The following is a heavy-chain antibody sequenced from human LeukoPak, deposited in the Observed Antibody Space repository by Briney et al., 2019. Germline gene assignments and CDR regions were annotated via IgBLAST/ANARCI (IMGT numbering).Heavy chain of an antibody. CDR2: IYYSGST. J-gene: IGHJ4*02. CDR3: ARHSTASGYLNYFDY. CDR1: GGSISSSSYY. Sequence: SETLSLTCTVSGGSISSSSYYWGWIRQPPGKGLEWIGSIYYSGSTYYNPSLKSRVTISVDTSKNQFSLKLSSVTAADTAVYYCARHSTASGYLNYFDYWGQGTLVSVSS. V-gene: IGHV4-39*01. D-gene: IGHD1-1*01.